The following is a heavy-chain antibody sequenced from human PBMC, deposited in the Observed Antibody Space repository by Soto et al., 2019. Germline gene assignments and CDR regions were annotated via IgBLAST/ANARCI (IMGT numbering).Heavy chain of an antibody. J-gene: IGHJ6*02. CDR3: ARDMWSYGDYFIDI. D-gene: IGHD4-17*01. V-gene: IGHV3-30*03. CDR2: ISYDGSNK. Sequence: PGGSLRLSCAASGFTFSSYSMHWVRQAPGKGLEWVAVISYDGSNKYYADSVKGRFTISRDNSKNTLYLQMNSLRAEDTAVYYCARDMWSYGDYFIDIWGQGTTVTVSS. CDR1: GFTFSSYS.